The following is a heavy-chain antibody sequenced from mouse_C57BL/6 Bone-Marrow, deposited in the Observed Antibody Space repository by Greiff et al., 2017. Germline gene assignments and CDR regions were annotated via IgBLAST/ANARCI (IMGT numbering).Heavy chain of an antibody. D-gene: IGHD2-2*01. CDR3: AKGGIHYGYDGYFDD. J-gene: IGHJ1*03. CDR2: IWRGGST. V-gene: IGHV2-5*01. CDR1: GFSLTSYG. Sequence: VQLVESGPGLVQPSQSLSITCTVSGFSLTSYGVHWVRQSPGKGLEWLGVIWRGGSTDYNPAFMSRLSITKDNYKSQVFFKMNSLQADDNAVYYCAKGGIHYGYDGYFDDWGTGTTVTVSS.